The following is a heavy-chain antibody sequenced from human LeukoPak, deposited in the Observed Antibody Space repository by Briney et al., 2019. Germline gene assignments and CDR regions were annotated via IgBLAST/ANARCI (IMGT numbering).Heavy chain of an antibody. Sequence: GASVKVSCKASGYSFSTYGIIWVRQALGQGLEWMGWISTYSGNTNYAQRLQGRVTMTIDTSTRTVYMELRSLRSDDTAVYYCARAYYRPIGGSYPFDYWGQGTLVTVSS. CDR1: GYSFSTYG. D-gene: IGHD1-26*01. J-gene: IGHJ4*02. V-gene: IGHV1-18*01. CDR3: ARAYYRPIGGSYPFDY. CDR2: ISTYSGNT.